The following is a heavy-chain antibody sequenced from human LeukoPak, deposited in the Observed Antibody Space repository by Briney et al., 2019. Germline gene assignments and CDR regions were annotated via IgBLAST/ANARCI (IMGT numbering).Heavy chain of an antibody. CDR2: IIPIFGTA. D-gene: IGHD6-19*01. CDR3: ASGSSGWYRVDY. V-gene: IGHV1-69*05. Sequence: SVKVSCKAPGGTFSSYAISWVRQAPGQGLEWMGGIIPIFGTANYAQKFQGRVTITTDESTSTAYMELSSLRSEDTAVYYCASGSSGWYRVDYWGQGTLVTVSS. J-gene: IGHJ4*02. CDR1: GGTFSSYA.